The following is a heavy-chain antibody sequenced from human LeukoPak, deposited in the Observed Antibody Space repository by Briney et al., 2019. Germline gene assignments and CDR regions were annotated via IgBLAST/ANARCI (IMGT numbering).Heavy chain of an antibody. J-gene: IGHJ5*02. Sequence: GGSLRLPCAASGFTFSSYAMTWVRQAPGKGLEWVSTITGSGSSTYYADSVKGRLTISRDNSKNTLYLQMNSLTAEDTAVYYCANPHCSSTSCYWFDPWGQGTLVTVSS. CDR3: ANPHCSSTSCYWFDP. CDR1: GFTFSSYA. D-gene: IGHD2-2*01. CDR2: ITGSGSST. V-gene: IGHV3-23*01.